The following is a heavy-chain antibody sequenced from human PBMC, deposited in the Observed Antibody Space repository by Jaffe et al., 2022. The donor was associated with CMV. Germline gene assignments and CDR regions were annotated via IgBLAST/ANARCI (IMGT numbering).Heavy chain of an antibody. Sequence: EVQLLESGGGLVQPGDSLRLSCAASGFTFTRHAMSWVRQTPGKGLDWVSGIVETGGNTKYADSVKGRFTISRDNAKNTLYLQMNSLRAEDTAIYYCVKDRYASLSFDFESWGQGTLVVVSS. V-gene: IGHV3-23*01. CDR2: IVETGGNT. CDR3: VKDRYASLSFDFES. D-gene: IGHD2-2*01. CDR1: GFTFTRHA. J-gene: IGHJ4*02.